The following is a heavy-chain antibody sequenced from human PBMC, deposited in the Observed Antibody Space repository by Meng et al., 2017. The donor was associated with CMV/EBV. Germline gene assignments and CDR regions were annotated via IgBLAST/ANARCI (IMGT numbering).Heavy chain of an antibody. J-gene: IGHJ4*02. D-gene: IGHD3-22*01. CDR1: GFTVSSNY. Sequence: GESLKISCAASGFTVSSNYMSWVRQAPGKGLEWVSAISGSGGGTLYADSVKGRFTLSRDNSKNMLYLQMNSLRAEDTAVYYCARDDSSYWGQGTLVTVSS. CDR3: ARDDSSY. V-gene: IGHV3-23*01. CDR2: ISGSGGGT.